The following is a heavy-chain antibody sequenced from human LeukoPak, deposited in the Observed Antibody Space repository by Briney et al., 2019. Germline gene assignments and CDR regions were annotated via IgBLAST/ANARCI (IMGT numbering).Heavy chain of an antibody. CDR3: ARELGIAAAGTVFLYYGMDV. D-gene: IGHD6-13*01. CDR2: IWYDGSNK. CDR1: GFTFSSYG. Sequence: GGSLRLSCAASGFTFSSYGMHWVRQAPGKGLEWVAAIWYDGSNKYYADSVKGRFTISRDNSKNTLYLQMNSLRAEDTAVYYCARELGIAAAGTVFLYYGMDVWGQGTTVTVSS. V-gene: IGHV3-33*01. J-gene: IGHJ6*02.